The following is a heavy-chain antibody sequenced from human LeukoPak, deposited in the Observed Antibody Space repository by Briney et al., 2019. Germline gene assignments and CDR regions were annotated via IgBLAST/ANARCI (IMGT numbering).Heavy chain of an antibody. D-gene: IGHD2-8*02. V-gene: IGHV3-30*02. Sequence: PGGSLRLSCAASGFTFSNYGVHWVRQAPGKGLEWVAFIQYDGSNKYYVDSVKGRFTISRDNSKNTLYLQMNSLRAEDTAVYFCAKDGAGCVMDVWGKGTTVTVSS. CDR2: IQYDGSNK. CDR1: GFTFSNYG. CDR3: AKDGAGCVMDV. J-gene: IGHJ6*04.